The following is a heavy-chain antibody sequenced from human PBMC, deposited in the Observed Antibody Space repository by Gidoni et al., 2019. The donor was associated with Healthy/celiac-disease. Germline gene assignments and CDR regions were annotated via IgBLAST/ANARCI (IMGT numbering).Heavy chain of an antibody. CDR1: GVNFSSYA. CDR3: ARGPLSSSWYDY. D-gene: IGHD6-13*01. V-gene: IGHV1-69*01. Sequence: QVQLVQSGAEVKKPGSSVKVSCKASGVNFSSYAISWVRQAPGQGLEWMGVISPIFGTANYAQKFQGRVTITADESTSTAYMELSSLRSEDTAVYYCARGPLSSSWYDYWGQGTLVTVSS. J-gene: IGHJ4*02. CDR2: ISPIFGTA.